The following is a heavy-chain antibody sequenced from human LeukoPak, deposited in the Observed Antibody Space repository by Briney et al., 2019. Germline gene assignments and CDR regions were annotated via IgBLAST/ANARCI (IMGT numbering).Heavy chain of an antibody. V-gene: IGHV4-34*01. D-gene: IGHD1-26*01. Sequence: SETLSLTCAVYGGSFSGYYWSWIRQPPGKGLEWIGEINHSGSTNYNPSLKSRVTISVDTSKNQFSLKLSSVTAADTAVYYCATSGSYGLLDYWGQGTLVTVSS. CDR2: INHSGST. CDR3: ATSGSYGLLDY. J-gene: IGHJ4*02. CDR1: GGSFSGYY.